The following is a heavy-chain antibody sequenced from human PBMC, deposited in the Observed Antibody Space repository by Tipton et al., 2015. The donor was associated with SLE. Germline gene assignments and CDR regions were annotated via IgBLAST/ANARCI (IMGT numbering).Heavy chain of an antibody. D-gene: IGHD3-3*01. CDR3: AKDKDMYDSHPAY. J-gene: IGHJ4*02. V-gene: IGHV3-23*01. CDR1: GFAFSSYG. CDR2: ISGGGGSP. Sequence: SLRLSCAASGFAFSSYGMSWVRQAPGKGLEWVSDISGGGGSPKYADSVKGRFTVSRDNPKNTLYLQMNNLRADDAAVYYCAKDKDMYDSHPAYWGQGTLVTVSS.